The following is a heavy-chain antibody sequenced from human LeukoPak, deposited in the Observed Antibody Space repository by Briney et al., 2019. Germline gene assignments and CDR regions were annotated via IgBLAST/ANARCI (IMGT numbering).Heavy chain of an antibody. CDR1: RFTFSNYA. CDR3: ASGDGLRDVSFFDY. CDR2: ISGNGARS. D-gene: IGHD3-16*01. Sequence: GGSLRLSCEASRFTFSNYAMSWVRQAPGKGLEWVSRISGNGARSYYADSVKGRFTISRDNSKNTLYLQMRRLRAEDTAVYYCASGDGLRDVSFFDYWAQGTLVTVSS. V-gene: IGHV3-23*01. J-gene: IGHJ4*02.